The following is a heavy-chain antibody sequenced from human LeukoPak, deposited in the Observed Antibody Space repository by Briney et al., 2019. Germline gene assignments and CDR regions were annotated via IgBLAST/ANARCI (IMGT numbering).Heavy chain of an antibody. CDR1: GFNFGDYA. Sequence: GGSLRLSCTASGFNFGDYAMSWFRQAPEKGLEGVGFITNKAFGGTAEYAASVKGRFTISRDDSKNTLYLQMNSLKTEDTAVYYCTTDRRYSGYVEYWGQGTLVTVSS. CDR2: ITNKAFGGTA. V-gene: IGHV3-49*03. D-gene: IGHD5-12*01. CDR3: TTDRRYSGYVEY. J-gene: IGHJ4*02.